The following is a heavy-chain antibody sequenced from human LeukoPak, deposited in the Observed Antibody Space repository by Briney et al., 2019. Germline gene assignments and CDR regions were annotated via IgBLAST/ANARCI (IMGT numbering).Heavy chain of an antibody. J-gene: IGHJ4*02. CDR2: ISAYNGNT. Sequence: ASVKVSCKASGYTFTSYGISWVRQAPGQGLEWMGWISAYNGNTNYAQKFQGRVTMTTDTSTSTAYMELRSLRSDDTAVYYCARPQEEDGYNYNWAFDYWGQGTLVTVSS. CDR1: GYTFTSYG. V-gene: IGHV1-18*01. CDR3: ARPQEEDGYNYNWAFDY. D-gene: IGHD5-24*01.